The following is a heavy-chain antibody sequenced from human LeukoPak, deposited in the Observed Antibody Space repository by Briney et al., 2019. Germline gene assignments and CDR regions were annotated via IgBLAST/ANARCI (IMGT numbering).Heavy chain of an antibody. V-gene: IGHV4-39*01. CDR1: GDSISSRSYY. CDR3: ARLRGYSYGLIDY. J-gene: IGHJ4*02. CDR2: MYYSGST. D-gene: IGHD5-18*01. Sequence: SETLSLTCTVSGDSISSRSYYWGWIRQPPGKGLEWIGSMYYSGSTYYNPSLKSRVTISVDTSKNHFSLKLSSVTAADTAVYYCARLRGYSYGLIDYWAQGTLVTVSS.